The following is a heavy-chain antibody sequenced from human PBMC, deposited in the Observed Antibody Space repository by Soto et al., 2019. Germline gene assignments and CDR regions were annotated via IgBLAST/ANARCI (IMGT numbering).Heavy chain of an antibody. V-gene: IGHV5-51*01. J-gene: IGHJ6*02. CDR3: ARHGIAARQLYYYGMDV. CDR2: IYPDDSDT. D-gene: IGHD6-6*01. CDR1: GDSFTSYW. Sequence: PGESLKISCKGSGDSFTSYWIGWVRQMPGKGLEWMGIIYPDDSDTRYSPSFQSQATISADKSSSTAYLQWSSLKASDTAMYYCARHGIAARQLYYYGMDVWGQGTTVTVSS.